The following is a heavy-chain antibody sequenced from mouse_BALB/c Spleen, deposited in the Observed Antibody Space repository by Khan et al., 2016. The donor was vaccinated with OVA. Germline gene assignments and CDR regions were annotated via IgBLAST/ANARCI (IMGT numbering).Heavy chain of an antibody. V-gene: IGHV1-61*01. CDR1: GYTFPSYW. CDR2: IDPSDSET. Sequence: QVQLQQPGAELVRPGASVKLSCKASGYTFPSYWMNWVKQRPGQGLEWIGMIDPSDSETHYNQMFKDKATLTVDKSSSTAYMQLSSLTSEDSAVYYCTRREKYGYDPSWFAYWGQGTLVTVSA. CDR3: TRREKYGYDPSWFAY. J-gene: IGHJ3*01. D-gene: IGHD2-2*01.